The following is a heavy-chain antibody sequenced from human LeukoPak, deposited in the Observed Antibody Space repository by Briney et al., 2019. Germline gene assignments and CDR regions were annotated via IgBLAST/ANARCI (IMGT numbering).Heavy chain of an antibody. CDR3: ARSQIVVVPAATYFDY. CDR2: ISSDSSTI. D-gene: IGHD2-2*01. J-gene: IGHJ4*02. V-gene: IGHV3-48*01. CDR1: GFTFSTYS. Sequence: GGSLRLSCAASGFTFSTYSINWVRQAPGKGLEWVSYISSDSSTIYYADSLKGRFTISRDNSKNTLYLQMNSLGAEDTAVYYCARSQIVVVPAATYFDYWGQGTLVTVSS.